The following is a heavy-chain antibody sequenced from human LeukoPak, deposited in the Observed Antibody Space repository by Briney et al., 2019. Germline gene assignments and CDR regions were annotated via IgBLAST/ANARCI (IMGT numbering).Heavy chain of an antibody. J-gene: IGHJ4*02. CDR2: ITGSGQTA. D-gene: IGHD3-22*01. CDR1: GFTFSSCA. Sequence: GGSLRLSCAASGFTFSSCAMTWVRQAPGKGLEWVSTITGSGQTAYYSDSVKGRFTTSRDNSKNTLYLEMSSLRAEDTAIYYCAKEVLVVIESYLEKWGQETLVTVSS. V-gene: IGHV3-23*01. CDR3: AKEVLVVIESYLEK.